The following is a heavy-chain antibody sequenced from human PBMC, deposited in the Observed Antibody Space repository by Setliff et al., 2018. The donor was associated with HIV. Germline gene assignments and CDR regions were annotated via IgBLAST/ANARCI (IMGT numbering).Heavy chain of an antibody. V-gene: IGHV4-39*07. J-gene: IGHJ5*02. Sequence: SETLSLTCTVSGGSISSSSYCWGWIRQPPGKGLEWLATVYHSGSTYYNPSLKSRVTISIDTSKNQFSLKLTSVTAADTAVYYCARGSDSSTWYRGWFDPWGQGTLVTVSS. CDR3: ARGSDSSTWYRGWFDP. CDR1: GGSISSSSYC. CDR2: VYHSGST. D-gene: IGHD6-13*01.